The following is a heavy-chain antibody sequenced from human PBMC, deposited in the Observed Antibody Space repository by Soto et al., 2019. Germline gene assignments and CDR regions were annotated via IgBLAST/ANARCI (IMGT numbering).Heavy chain of an antibody. CDR3: ARGITMVRGVVAD. J-gene: IGHJ4*02. Sequence: QLQLQESGPGLVKPSETLSLTCTVSGGSISSSSYYWGWIRQPPGKGLEWIGSIYYSGSTYYNPSLKSRVTISVDTSKNQFSLKLISVTAADTAVYYCARGITMVRGVVADWGQGTLVTVSS. CDR1: GGSISSSSYY. V-gene: IGHV4-39*01. CDR2: IYYSGST. D-gene: IGHD3-10*01.